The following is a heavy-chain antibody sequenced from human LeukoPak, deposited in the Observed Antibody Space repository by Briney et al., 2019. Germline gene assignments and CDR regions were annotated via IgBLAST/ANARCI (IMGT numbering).Heavy chain of an antibody. D-gene: IGHD3-10*01. V-gene: IGHV3-30*03. J-gene: IGHJ6*02. CDR3: ARDIRGAPHLYYYYGMDV. CDR2: ISYDGSDK. Sequence: GGSLRLSCAASGFTFSSYGMHWVRQAPGKGLEWVAVISYDGSDKYYADSVKGRFTISRDNSKNTLYLQMNSLRTEDTAVYYCARDIRGAPHLYYYYGMDVWGQGTTVTVSS. CDR1: GFTFSSYG.